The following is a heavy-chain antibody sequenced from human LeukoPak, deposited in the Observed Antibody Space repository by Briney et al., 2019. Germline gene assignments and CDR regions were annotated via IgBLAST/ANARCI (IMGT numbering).Heavy chain of an antibody. CDR2: IYYSGST. Sequence: PSETLSLTCTVSGGSISSSSYYWGWIRQPPGKGLEWIGSIYYSGSTYYNPSLKSRVTISVDTSKNQFSLKLSSVTAADTAVFYCGRTDYSDGYGVDFGYWGQGTLVTVSS. V-gene: IGHV4-39*07. J-gene: IGHJ4*02. D-gene: IGHD5-18*01. CDR1: GGSISSSSYY. CDR3: GRTDYSDGYGVDFGY.